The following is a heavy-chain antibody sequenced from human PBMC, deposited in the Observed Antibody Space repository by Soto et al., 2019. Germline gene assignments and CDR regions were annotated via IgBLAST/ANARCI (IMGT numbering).Heavy chain of an antibody. V-gene: IGHV3-9*01. CDR1: GFTFDDYA. Sequence: GGSLRLSCAASGFTFDDYAMHWVRQAPGKGLEWVSGISWNSGSIGYADSVKGRFTISRDNAKNSLYLQMNSLRAEDTALYYCAKEMYYYGPFDYWGQGTLVTVS. CDR3: AKEMYYYGPFDY. CDR2: ISWNSGSI. D-gene: IGHD3-10*01. J-gene: IGHJ4*02.